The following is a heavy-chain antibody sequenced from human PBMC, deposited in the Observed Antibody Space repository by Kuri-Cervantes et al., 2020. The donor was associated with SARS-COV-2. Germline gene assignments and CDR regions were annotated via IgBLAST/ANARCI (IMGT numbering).Heavy chain of an antibody. CDR3: ARRSTSITIFGVVNINPFDY. Sequence: SETLSLTCTVSGGSISSSISSSSYYCGWIRQPPGKGLEWIGSIYYSGSTYYNPSLKSRVTISVDTSKNQFSLKLSSVTAADTVVYYCARRSTSITIFGVVNINPFDYWGQGTLVTVSS. CDR1: GGSISSSISSSSYY. D-gene: IGHD3-3*01. J-gene: IGHJ4*02. CDR2: IYYSGST. V-gene: IGHV4-39*01.